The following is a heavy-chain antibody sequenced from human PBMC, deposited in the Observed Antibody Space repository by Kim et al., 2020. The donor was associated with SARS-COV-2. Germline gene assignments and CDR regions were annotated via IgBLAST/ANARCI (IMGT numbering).Heavy chain of an antibody. CDR2: IKSKTNGVTT. CDR1: GFTFSNAR. Sequence: GGSLRLSCGASGFTFSNARMSWVRQRPGRGLEWLGRIKSKTNGVTTGNAAPVQCRFSISRDDSGNTLYLQMNSLTNEDTDVYSCTTYGYGYGHHSLHMWGQETMVTVS. CDR3: TTYGYGYGHHSLHM. V-gene: IGHV3-15*05. J-gene: IGHJ3*02. D-gene: IGHD5-18*01.